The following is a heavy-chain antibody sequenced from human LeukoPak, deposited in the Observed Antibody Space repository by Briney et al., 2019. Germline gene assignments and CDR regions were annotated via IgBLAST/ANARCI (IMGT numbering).Heavy chain of an antibody. J-gene: IGHJ4*02. Sequence: GGSLRLSCLASGFTFSNYAMSWVRQAPGKGLEWVSGITISGRTAYYADSVKGRFTISRDNFKNTLYLQMNSLRAEDTAVYYCARDQTVGATTSMDYWGQGTLVTVSS. CDR3: ARDQTVGATTSMDY. CDR1: GFTFSNYA. CDR2: ITISGRTA. D-gene: IGHD1-26*01. V-gene: IGHV3-23*01.